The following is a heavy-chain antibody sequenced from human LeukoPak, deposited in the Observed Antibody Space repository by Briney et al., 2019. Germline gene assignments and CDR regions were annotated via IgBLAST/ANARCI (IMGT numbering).Heavy chain of an antibody. V-gene: IGHV3-7*01. CDR1: GFTFSSYW. Sequence: GGSLRLSCAASGFTFSSYWMSWVRQAPGKGLEWVANIKQDGSEKYYVDSVKGRFTISRDNAKNSLYLQMNSLRAEDTAVYYCAREPFWSGYYSNLHFDYWGQGTLVTVSS. J-gene: IGHJ4*02. CDR2: IKQDGSEK. CDR3: AREPFWSGYYSNLHFDY. D-gene: IGHD3-3*01.